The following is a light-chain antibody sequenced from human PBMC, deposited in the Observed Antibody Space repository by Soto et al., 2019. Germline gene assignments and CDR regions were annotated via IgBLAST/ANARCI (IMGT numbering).Light chain of an antibody. Sequence: EIVMTQSPGTLSVSPGEGATLFCRASQSVRTKLAWYQQRAGQAPRLLMYGASTRSTGIPDRFSGSGSGTEFTLTISSLQCEDLAVYYCRQYNSWPPITFGHGTRLEIK. J-gene: IGKJ5*01. CDR3: RQYNSWPPIT. CDR1: QSVRTK. V-gene: IGKV3-15*01. CDR2: GAS.